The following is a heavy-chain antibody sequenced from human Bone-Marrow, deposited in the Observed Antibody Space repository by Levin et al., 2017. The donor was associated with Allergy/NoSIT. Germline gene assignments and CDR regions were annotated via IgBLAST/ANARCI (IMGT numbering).Heavy chain of an antibody. J-gene: IGHJ4*02. CDR2: IIPIFGTA. D-gene: IGHD2-2*02. V-gene: IGHV1-69*06. CDR3: ARDRGRTGWGVVVPAAIRQTGFDY. CDR1: GGTFSSYA. Sequence: KISCKASGGTFSSYAISWVRQAPGQGLEWMGGIIPIFGTANYAQKFQGRVTITADKSTSTAYMELSSLRSEDTAVYYCARDRGRTGWGVVVPAAIRQTGFDYWGQGTLVTVSS.